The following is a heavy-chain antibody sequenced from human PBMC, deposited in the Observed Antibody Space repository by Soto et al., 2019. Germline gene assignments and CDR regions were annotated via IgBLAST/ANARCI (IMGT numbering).Heavy chain of an antibody. CDR1: AGSISSYY. CDR2: IYYSGST. V-gene: IGHV4-59*01. J-gene: IGHJ6*02. D-gene: IGHD5-12*01. CDR3: ARDKPTRYSGYDSLCCYYYGMDV. Sequence: SQTLSFTCSVSAGSISSYYCCWILQPPGKGLEWFGYIYYSGSTNYNPALKSRVTISVDTSKNQYSLKLSSVTAADTAVYYCARDKPTRYSGYDSLCCYYYGMDVWGQGTTVTVSS.